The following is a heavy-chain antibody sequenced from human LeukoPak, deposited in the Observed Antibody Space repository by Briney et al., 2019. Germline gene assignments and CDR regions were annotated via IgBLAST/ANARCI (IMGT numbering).Heavy chain of an antibody. CDR1: GFTFSSYA. CDR2: ISGSGGST. CDR3: AKDRSSGEYQLLDYFDY. D-gene: IGHD2-2*01. Sequence: PGGSLRLSCAASGFTFSSYAMSWVRQAPGKGLEWVSGISGSGGSTYYADSVKGRFTISRDNSKNTLSLQMNSLRAEDTAVYYCAKDRSSGEYQLLDYFDYWGQGTLVTVSS. V-gene: IGHV3-23*01. J-gene: IGHJ4*02.